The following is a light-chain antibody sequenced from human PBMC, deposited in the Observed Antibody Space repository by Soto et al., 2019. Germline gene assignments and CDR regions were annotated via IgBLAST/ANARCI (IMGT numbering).Light chain of an antibody. J-gene: IGKJ1*01. V-gene: IGKV1-5*01. Sequence: IQMTQSPSSLSASVGHRATLACRASQSVSSWLAWYQQKQGKAPKLLIYDASSLESGVPSRFSGSGYGTEFNLTISSLQTDDFATYYCQHYNSYSEAFGQGTKVDIK. CDR1: QSVSSW. CDR2: DAS. CDR3: QHYNSYSEA.